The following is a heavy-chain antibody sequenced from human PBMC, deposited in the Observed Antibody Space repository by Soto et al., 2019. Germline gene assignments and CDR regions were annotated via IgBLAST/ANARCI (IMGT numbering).Heavy chain of an antibody. V-gene: IGHV3-30*18. J-gene: IGHJ4*02. CDR2: ISYDGSNK. D-gene: IGHD5-18*01. CDR3: AKGFSYSVIDY. Sequence: QVQLVESGGGVVQPGRSLRLSCAASGFTFSTYGMHWVRQAPGKGLEWVAVISYDGSNKYYADSVKGRFTISRDNSKNTMYLQMSRLRAEDTAVYYCAKGFSYSVIDYWGQGTLVTFSS. CDR1: GFTFSTYG.